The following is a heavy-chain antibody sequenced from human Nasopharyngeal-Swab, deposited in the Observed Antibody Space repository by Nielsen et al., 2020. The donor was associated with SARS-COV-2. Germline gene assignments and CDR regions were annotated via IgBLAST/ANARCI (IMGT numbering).Heavy chain of an antibody. CDR3: ARRLRSYGAPDY. J-gene: IGHJ4*02. D-gene: IGHD3-16*01. CDR1: GFTFSSYT. CDR2: IYYSGST. V-gene: IGHV4-39*01. Sequence: ESLKISCAASGFTFSSYTVNWVRQAPGKGLEWIGSIYYSGSTYYNPSLKSRVTISVDTSKNQFSLKLSSVTAADTAVYYCARRLRSYGAPDYWGQGTLVTVSS.